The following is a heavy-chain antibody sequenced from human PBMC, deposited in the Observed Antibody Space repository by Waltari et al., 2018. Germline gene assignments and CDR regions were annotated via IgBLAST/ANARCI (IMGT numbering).Heavy chain of an antibody. CDR2: IYSGGST. CDR1: GFSVSHTY. D-gene: IGHD4-17*01. J-gene: IGHJ4*02. V-gene: IGHV3-53*04. CDR3: ARQMTTASTWQTD. Sequence: EVQLVESGGGLVQPGGSLRLSCAVAGFSVSHTYMSWVRQAVGKGREWVSIIYSGGSTYYADSVKGRFTSSRHSSKNTLYLQMNSLTVEDTAVYYCARQMTTASTWQTDWGQGTLITVSS.